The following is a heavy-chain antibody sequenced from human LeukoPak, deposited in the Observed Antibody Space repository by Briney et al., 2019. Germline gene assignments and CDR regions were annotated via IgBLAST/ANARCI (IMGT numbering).Heavy chain of an antibody. D-gene: IGHD3-3*01. CDR2: IYTSGST. CDR1: GGSISSGSYY. V-gene: IGHV4-61*02. J-gene: IGHJ4*02. Sequence: PSETLSLTCTASGGSISSGSYYWSWIRQPAGKGLEWIGRIYTSGSTNYNPSLKSRVTISVDTSKNQFSLKLSSVTAADTAVYYCASAKTDFWSGYYSYWGQGTLVTVSS. CDR3: ASAKTDFWSGYYSY.